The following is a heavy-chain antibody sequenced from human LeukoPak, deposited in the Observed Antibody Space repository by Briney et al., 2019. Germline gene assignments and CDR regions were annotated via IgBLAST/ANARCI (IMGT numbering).Heavy chain of an antibody. Sequence: QSGGSLRLSCAAFGFTFSTYTMSWVRQAPGKGLEWVSAVRGSDGYTHYADSVKGRFTVSRDNSKNTLYLQMNSLRAEDTAVYHCAKEVLDYEIPYWYFDLWGLGTLVTVSS. J-gene: IGHJ2*01. V-gene: IGHV3-23*01. CDR1: GFTFSTYT. CDR3: AKEVLDYEIPYWYFDL. CDR2: VRGSDGYT. D-gene: IGHD4-17*01.